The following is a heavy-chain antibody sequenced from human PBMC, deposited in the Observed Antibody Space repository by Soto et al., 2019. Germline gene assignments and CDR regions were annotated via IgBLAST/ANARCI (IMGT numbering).Heavy chain of an antibody. Sequence: GGSLKISREASGYNFSTYWVGWVRQMPGKGLEWMGLIFPADSDIRYSPSFQGQVIISADESIRTAYLQWNSLRASDTAMYYCVRRRDSFDYWGQGTLVTVSS. V-gene: IGHV5-51*01. CDR1: GYNFSTYW. CDR3: VRRRDSFDY. D-gene: IGHD2-21*02. CDR2: IFPADSDI. J-gene: IGHJ4*02.